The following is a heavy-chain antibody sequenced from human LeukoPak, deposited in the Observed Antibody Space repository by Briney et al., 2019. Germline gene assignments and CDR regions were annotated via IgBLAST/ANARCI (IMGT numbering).Heavy chain of an antibody. J-gene: IGHJ4*02. CDR1: GFTFSSYW. Sequence: GGSLRLSCAASGFTFSSYWMSWVRQAPGKGLEWVANIKQDGSEKYYVDSVKGRFTISRDNAKNSLYLQMNSLRAEDTAVYYWAGIPKGSGWTFDYWGQGTLVTVSS. CDR3: AGIPKGSGWTFDY. CDR2: IKQDGSEK. V-gene: IGHV3-7*05. D-gene: IGHD6-19*01.